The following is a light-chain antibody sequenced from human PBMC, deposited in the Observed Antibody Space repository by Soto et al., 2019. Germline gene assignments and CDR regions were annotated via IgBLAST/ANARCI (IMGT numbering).Light chain of an antibody. CDR3: QQASSFPIT. V-gene: IGKV1-12*01. CDR2: GAS. Sequence: DIQLAQSPSSVSASVGDRVTITCRASQGLAGWLGWYQQKPGTAPKLLISGASSLQNGVPSRFSGNGSGTDFSLTISSVQPADFATYFCQQASSFPITFGHGTRLEFK. J-gene: IGKJ5*01. CDR1: QGLAGW.